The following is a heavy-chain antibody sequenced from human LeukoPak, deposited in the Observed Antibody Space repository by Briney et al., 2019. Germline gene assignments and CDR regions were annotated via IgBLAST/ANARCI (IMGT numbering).Heavy chain of an antibody. V-gene: IGHV3-30*04. Sequence: GGSLRLSCAASGFTFSSYAMHWVRQAPGKGLEWVAVISYDGSNKYYADSVKGRFTISRDNSKNTLYLKMNSLRAEDTAVYYCARARGKVTPTRDVYYFDYWGQGTLVTVSS. CDR3: ARARGKVTPTRDVYYFDY. J-gene: IGHJ4*02. CDR2: ISYDGSNK. CDR1: GFTFSSYA. D-gene: IGHD2-21*02.